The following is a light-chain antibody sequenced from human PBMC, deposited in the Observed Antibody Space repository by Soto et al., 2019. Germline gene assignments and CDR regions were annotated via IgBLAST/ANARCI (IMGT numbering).Light chain of an antibody. J-gene: IGLJ2*01. V-gene: IGLV3-1*01. CDR2: EDT. Sequence: SYERTQPPSVSVSPGQTASITCSGDKLADKYASWYQQRPGQSPILVIYEDTKRPSGIPERVSGSNSGNTATLTISGTQAMDEADYYCQAWDSNTVVFGGGTKVTVL. CDR1: KLADKY. CDR3: QAWDSNTVV.